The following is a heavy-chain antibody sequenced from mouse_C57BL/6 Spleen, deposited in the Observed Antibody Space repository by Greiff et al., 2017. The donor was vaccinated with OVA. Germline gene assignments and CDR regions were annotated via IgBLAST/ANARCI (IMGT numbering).Heavy chain of an antibody. J-gene: IGHJ3*01. CDR1: GYTFTSYW. CDR2: IDPSDSYT. V-gene: IGHV1-69*01. D-gene: IGHD2-1*01. Sequence: QVQLQQSGAELVMPGASVKLSCKASGYTFTSYWMHWVKQRPGQGLEWIGEIDPSDSYTNYNQKFKGKSTLTVDKSSSTAYMQLSSLTSEDSAVYYCARWGNYPFAYWGQGTLVTVSA. CDR3: ARWGNYPFAY.